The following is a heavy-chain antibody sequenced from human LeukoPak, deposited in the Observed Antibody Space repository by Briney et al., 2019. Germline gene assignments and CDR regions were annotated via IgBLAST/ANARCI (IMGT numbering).Heavy chain of an antibody. CDR1: GGSISSGVYY. CDR3: ARDLYIAYYERTGYDAFDI. Sequence: PSETLSLTCTVSGGSISSGVYYWSWIRQHPGKGLEWIGYIYYSGSTNYNPSLKSRVTISVDTSKNQFSLKLRSVTAADTAVYFCARDLYIAYYERTGYDAFDIWGQGTMVTVSS. D-gene: IGHD3-22*01. J-gene: IGHJ3*02. V-gene: IGHV4-61*08. CDR2: IYYSGST.